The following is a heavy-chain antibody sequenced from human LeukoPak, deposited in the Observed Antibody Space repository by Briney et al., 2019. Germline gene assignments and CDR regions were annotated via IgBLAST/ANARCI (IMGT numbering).Heavy chain of an antibody. J-gene: IGHJ4*02. CDR2: ISYDGNTK. Sequence: PGGSLRLSCAASGFTFSDYAINWVRQAPGEGLEWVTVISYDGNTKYYADSVKGRFTISRDNSENTLYLQMNSLRAEDTAVYYCARDIAFGIDYWGQGTLVTVSS. V-gene: IGHV3-30-3*01. CDR3: ARDIAFGIDY. D-gene: IGHD1-14*01. CDR1: GFTFSDYA.